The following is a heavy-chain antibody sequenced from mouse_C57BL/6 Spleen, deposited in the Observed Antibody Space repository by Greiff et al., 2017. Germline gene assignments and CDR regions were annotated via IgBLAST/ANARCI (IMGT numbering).Heavy chain of an antibody. CDR3: ARRTREGAMDY. D-gene: IGHD3-3*01. J-gene: IGHJ4*01. CDR1: GYTFTSYW. CDR2: IYPSDSAT. V-gene: IGHV1-61*01. Sequence: VQLQQPGAELVRPGSSVKLSCKASGYTFTSYWMDWVKQRPGQGLEWIGNIYPSDSATHYNQKFKDKATLTVDKSSSTAYMQLSSLTSEDSAVYYCARRTREGAMDYWGQGTSVTVSS.